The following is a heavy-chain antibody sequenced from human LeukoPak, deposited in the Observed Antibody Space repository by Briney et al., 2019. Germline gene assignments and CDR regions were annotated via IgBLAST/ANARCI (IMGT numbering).Heavy chain of an antibody. Sequence: PSQTLSLTCTVSGGSLSSGDYYWNWIRQYPGKGLEWIGYIYYTGSTSYSPSLKSRVSISRDTSKNQFSLNLHSVTAADTAVYYCARLDTALDYWGQGTLVNVSS. J-gene: IGHJ4*02. CDR2: IYYTGST. CDR3: ARLDTALDY. D-gene: IGHD5-18*01. CDR1: GGSLSSGDYY. V-gene: IGHV4-31*03.